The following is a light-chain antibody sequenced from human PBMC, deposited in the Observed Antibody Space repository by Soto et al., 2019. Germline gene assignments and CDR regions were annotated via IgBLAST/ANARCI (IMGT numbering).Light chain of an antibody. CDR2: GAS. CDR3: QQYNNWPLT. CDR1: QSVGSN. V-gene: IGKV3-15*01. Sequence: EIVMTQSPATPSLSPGEKTTPSSRASQSVGSNLAWYQQKPGQAPRLLIYGASTRATGIPARFSGSGSGTEFTLTISSLQSEDFAVYYCQQYNNWPLTFGGGTKVDIK. J-gene: IGKJ4*01.